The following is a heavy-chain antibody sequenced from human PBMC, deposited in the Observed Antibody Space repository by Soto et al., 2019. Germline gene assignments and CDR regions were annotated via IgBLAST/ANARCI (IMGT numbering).Heavy chain of an antibody. D-gene: IGHD4-17*01. V-gene: IGHV3-13*01. J-gene: IGHJ3*02. Sequence: WGSLRLSCAASGFTFSSYDMHWVRQATGKGLEWVSAIGTAGDTYYPGSVKGRFTISRENAKDSLYLQMNSLRAGDTAVYYCARAEQMTTVTTFAFDIWGQGTMVTVSS. CDR1: GFTFSSYD. CDR2: IGTAGDT. CDR3: ARAEQMTTVTTFAFDI.